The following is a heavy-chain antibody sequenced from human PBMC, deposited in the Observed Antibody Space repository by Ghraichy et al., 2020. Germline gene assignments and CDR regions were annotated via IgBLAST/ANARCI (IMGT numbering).Heavy chain of an antibody. Sequence: GGSLRLSCAASGFTFSNSNMNWVRQAPGKGLEWVSCISGSSSYIKYADSVKGRFTISRDNAKNSLYLQMNSLRVEDSAVYYCGRDEGLRTDTTTSYYYGMDVWGQGTTVTVSS. CDR3: GRDEGLRTDTTTSYYYGMDV. V-gene: IGHV3-21*01. D-gene: IGHD1-1*01. J-gene: IGHJ6*02. CDR2: ISGSSSYI. CDR1: GFTFSNSN.